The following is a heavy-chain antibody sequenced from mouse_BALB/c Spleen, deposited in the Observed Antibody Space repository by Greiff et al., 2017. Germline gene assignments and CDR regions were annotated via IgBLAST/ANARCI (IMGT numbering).Heavy chain of an antibody. D-gene: IGHD2-2*01. J-gene: IGHJ1*01. CDR1: GFTFSSYG. Sequence: DVKLVESGGGLVQPGGSLKLSCAASGFTFSSYGMSWVRQTPDKRLELVATINSNGGSTYYSDSVKGRFTISRDNAKNTLYLQMSSLKSEDTAMYYCARGGLPHWYFDVWGAGTTVTVSS. CDR2: INSNGGST. CDR3: ARGGLPHWYFDV. V-gene: IGHV5-6-3*01.